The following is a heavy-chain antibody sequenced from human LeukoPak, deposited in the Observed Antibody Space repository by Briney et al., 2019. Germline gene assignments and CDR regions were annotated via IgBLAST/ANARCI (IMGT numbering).Heavy chain of an antibody. CDR2: IYPGDSNT. Sequence: PGESLQISGEGSGDPFATHFIGGVGQMTGKGLEWMGIIYPGDSNTRYSPSFQGQVTISADKSIRTAYLQWRALWPSDTAMYYGARHYEDYNRMSRFDPWGQGTLVTVSS. J-gene: IGHJ5*02. CDR3: ARHYEDYNRMSRFDP. CDR1: GDPFATHF. D-gene: IGHD1-14*01. V-gene: IGHV5-51*01.